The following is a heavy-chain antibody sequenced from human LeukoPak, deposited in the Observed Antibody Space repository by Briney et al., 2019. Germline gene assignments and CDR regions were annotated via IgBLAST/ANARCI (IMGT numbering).Heavy chain of an antibody. Sequence: GGSLRLCGAASGFTFSSYAMSWVRQPPGKGLECVSAISGSGGSTYYAYSVKGRFTIPNNNSKNTLYLQMNLLAAETPALYNCALNWELAGGFDYWGEGSLVTVSS. D-gene: IGHD7-27*01. CDR3: ALNWELAGGFDY. CDR2: ISGSGGST. V-gene: IGHV3-23*01. J-gene: IGHJ4*02. CDR1: GFTFSSYA.